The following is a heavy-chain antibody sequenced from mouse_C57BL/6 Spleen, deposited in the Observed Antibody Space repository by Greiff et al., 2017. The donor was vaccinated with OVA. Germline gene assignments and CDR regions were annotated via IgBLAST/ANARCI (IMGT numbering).Heavy chain of an antibody. D-gene: IGHD1-2*01. V-gene: IGHV1-26*01. Sequence: VQLQQSGPELVKPGASVKISCKASGYTFTDYYMNWVKQSHGKSLEWIGDINPNNGGTSYNQKFKGKATLTVDKSSSTAYMELRSLTSEDSAVYYCARGALLWYFDVWGTGTTVTVSS. CDR2: INPNNGGT. CDR3: ARGALLWYFDV. J-gene: IGHJ1*03. CDR1: GYTFTDYY.